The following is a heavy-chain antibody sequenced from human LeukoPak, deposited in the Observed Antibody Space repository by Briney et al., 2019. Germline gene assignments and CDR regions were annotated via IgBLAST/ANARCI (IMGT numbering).Heavy chain of an antibody. CDR3: ARDGLPAARDI. V-gene: IGHV3-74*01. CDR2: INGDGSST. CDR1: GFIFSQFW. Sequence: GSLRLSCAGSGFIFSQFWMQWVRQVPGKELVWVSRINGDGSSTSYADSVKGRFTISRDNAKNTLYLQMNSLRAEDTAAYYCARDGLPAARDIWGQGTMVTVSS. D-gene: IGHD6-6*01. J-gene: IGHJ3*02.